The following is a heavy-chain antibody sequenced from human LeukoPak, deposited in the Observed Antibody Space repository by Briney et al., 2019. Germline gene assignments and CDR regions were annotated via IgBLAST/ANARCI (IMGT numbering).Heavy chain of an antibody. J-gene: IGHJ4*02. D-gene: IGHD1-26*01. V-gene: IGHV4-31*03. Sequence: SETLSLTCTVSGGSVSRGGYYWNWIRQHPGKGLEWIGFTSYSEGTYYNPSLMSRITISVDRSQNQFSLKMRDVTAADTAVYFCAAADWESFYFDSWGQGALVAVSS. CDR3: AAADWESFYFDS. CDR1: GGSVSRGGYY. CDR2: TSYSEGT.